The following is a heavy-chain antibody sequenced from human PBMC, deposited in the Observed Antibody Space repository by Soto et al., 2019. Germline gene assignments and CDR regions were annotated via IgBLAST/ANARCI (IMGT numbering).Heavy chain of an antibody. CDR3: ARDPAIGYCSGGSCHEGFDY. Sequence: PSETLSLTCTVSGGSISSGGYYWSWIRQHPGKGLEWIGYIYYSGSTYYNPSLKSRVTISVDTSKNQFSLKLSSVTAADTAVYYCARDPAIGYCSGGSCHEGFDYWGQGTLVTVSS. J-gene: IGHJ4*02. D-gene: IGHD2-15*01. CDR1: GGSISSGGYY. V-gene: IGHV4-31*03. CDR2: IYYSGST.